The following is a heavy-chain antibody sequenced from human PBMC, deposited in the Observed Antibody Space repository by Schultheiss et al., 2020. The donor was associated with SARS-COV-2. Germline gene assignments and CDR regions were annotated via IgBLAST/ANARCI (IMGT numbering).Heavy chain of an antibody. Sequence: SETLSLTCTVSGGSIRSGESYWSWIRQSPGKGLEWIGCIYYTGSTYYSPSLKSRLSISVDTSKNQFSLKLSSVTAADTAVYYCARGGRFGGEYDYWGQGILVTVSS. CDR1: GGSIRSGESY. J-gene: IGHJ4*02. CDR2: IYYTGST. CDR3: ARGGRFGGEYDY. V-gene: IGHV4-30-4*01. D-gene: IGHD3-10*01.